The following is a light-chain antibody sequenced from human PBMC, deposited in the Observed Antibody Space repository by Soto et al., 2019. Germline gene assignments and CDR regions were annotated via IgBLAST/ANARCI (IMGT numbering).Light chain of an antibody. CDR2: AAT. V-gene: IGKV1-27*01. CDR3: QKCNRPPPFP. J-gene: IGKJ5*01. CDR1: QGIGNY. Sequence: DIRMTQSPSSLSASVGDRVTITCRASQGIGNYLAWYQQKPGRVPKLLIHAATTLQSGVPSRFSGSGTGTDFTLTISRLQPEDAAIYFCQKCNRPPPFPFGPGTRLEIK.